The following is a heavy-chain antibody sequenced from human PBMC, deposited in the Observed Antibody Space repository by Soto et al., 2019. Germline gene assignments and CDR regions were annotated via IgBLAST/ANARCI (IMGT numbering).Heavy chain of an antibody. Sequence: ASVNVSCKSSGYTFTSDGISLVRQAPGQGLEWMGWISAYNGNTNDAQKLQCRVTMTTDTSTSTAYIDLRSLRSDDTAVYYCGRKRAWPYGDLNFTSSSGMDAWGQGTTLPVSS. CDR3: GRKRAWPYGDLNFTSSSGMDA. J-gene: IGHJ6*02. D-gene: IGHD4-17*01. CDR1: GYTFTSDG. CDR2: ISAYNGNT. V-gene: IGHV1-18*04.